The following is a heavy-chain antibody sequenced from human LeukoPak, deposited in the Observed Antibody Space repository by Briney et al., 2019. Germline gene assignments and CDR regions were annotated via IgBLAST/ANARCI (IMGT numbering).Heavy chain of an antibody. D-gene: IGHD5-12*01. CDR2: INPNSGGT. CDR1: GYTFTGYY. J-gene: IGHJ3*02. Sequence: ASVKVSCKASGYTFTGYYMHWLRQAPGQGLEWMGWINPNSGGTNYAQKFQGRVTMTRDTSISTAYMELSRLRSDDTAVYYCARDQKSGYSGYGYNDAFDIWGQGTMVTVSS. V-gene: IGHV1-2*02. CDR3: ARDQKSGYSGYGYNDAFDI.